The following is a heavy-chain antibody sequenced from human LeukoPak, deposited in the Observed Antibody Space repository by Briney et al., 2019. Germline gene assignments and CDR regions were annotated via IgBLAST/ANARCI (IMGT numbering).Heavy chain of an antibody. Sequence: GGSLRLSCAASGFTFSTYEINWVRQAPGKGLEWLSHISTSGSSIHYADSVKGRFTISRDNSKNTLDLQMNSLRAEDTAVYYCATFSYAGNAGGSAGSWGQGTLVTVSS. CDR3: ATFSYAGNAGGSAGS. V-gene: IGHV3-48*03. CDR1: GFTFSTYE. J-gene: IGHJ5*02. D-gene: IGHD4-23*01. CDR2: ISTSGSSI.